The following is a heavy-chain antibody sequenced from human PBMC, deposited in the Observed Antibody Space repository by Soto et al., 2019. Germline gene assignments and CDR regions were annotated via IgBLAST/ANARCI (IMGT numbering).Heavy chain of an antibody. CDR3: AKRRGAGGHFDY. Sequence: DVQLLESGGGLVQPEGSLRLSCAASGFTFSSYAMGWVRQGPGKGLEWVAVVSIGGSTHYADSVRGRFTISRDNSTHTLSLQMNRLTAEDTAVYFCAKRRGAGGHFDYWGQGALVTVSS. J-gene: IGHJ4*02. CDR1: GFTFSSYA. V-gene: IGHV3-23*01. CDR2: VSIGGST. D-gene: IGHD2-15*01.